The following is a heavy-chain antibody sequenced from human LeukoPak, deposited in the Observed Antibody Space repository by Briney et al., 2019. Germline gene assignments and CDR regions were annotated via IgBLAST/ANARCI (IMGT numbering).Heavy chain of an antibody. V-gene: IGHV3-23*01. CDR3: AKDPRPSGWYGYPMDV. CDR1: GFTFSNYG. J-gene: IGHJ6*02. D-gene: IGHD6-19*01. CDR2: ISGSGGTT. Sequence: GGSLRLSCAVSGFTFSNYGMSWVRQAPGKVLEWVSVISGSGGTTYYADSVKGRFTISRDNPKNTLHLQMNSLRAEDTAVYYCAKDPRPSGWYGYPMDVWGQGTTVTVSS.